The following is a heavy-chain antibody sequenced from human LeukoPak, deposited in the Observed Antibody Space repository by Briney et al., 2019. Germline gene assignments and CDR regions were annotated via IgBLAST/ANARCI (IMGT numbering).Heavy chain of an antibody. Sequence: GATVKISCKASGYTFTDYYMHWVQQAPGKGLEWMGRVDPEDGETIYAEKFQGRVTITADTSTDTAYMELSSLRSEDTAVYYCATDYLYCSSTSCYPYYYMDVWGKGTTVTVSS. CDR2: VDPEDGET. J-gene: IGHJ6*03. D-gene: IGHD2-2*01. V-gene: IGHV1-69-2*01. CDR3: ATDYLYCSSTSCYPYYYMDV. CDR1: GYTFTDYY.